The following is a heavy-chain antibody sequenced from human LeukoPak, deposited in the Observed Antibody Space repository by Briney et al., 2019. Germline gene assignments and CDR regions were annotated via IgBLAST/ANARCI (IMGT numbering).Heavy chain of an antibody. CDR2: IIPILGIA. V-gene: IGHV1-69*04. D-gene: IGHD3-10*01. Sequence: ASVKVSCKASGGTFSSYAISWVRQAPGQGLEWMGRIIPILGIANYAQKFQGRVTMTTDTSTSTAYMELRSLRSDDTAVYYCARHLEFPGGWFGRPKFPHHDAFDIWGQGTMVTVSS. J-gene: IGHJ3*02. CDR3: ARHLEFPGGWFGRPKFPHHDAFDI. CDR1: GGTFSSYA.